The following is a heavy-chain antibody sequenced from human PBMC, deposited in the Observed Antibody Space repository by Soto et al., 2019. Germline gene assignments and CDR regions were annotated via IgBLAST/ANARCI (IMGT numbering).Heavy chain of an antibody. D-gene: IGHD3-22*01. CDR2: IKQDGSEK. V-gene: IGHV3-7*03. Sequence: LRLSCAASGFTFSMYWMNWVRQAPGKGPEWVANIKQDGSEKYYVDSVKGRFTISRDNAKNSLFLQMNSLRVDDTAIYYCARDSGLMIEVGPVDYWGQGALVTVSS. J-gene: IGHJ4*02. CDR1: GFTFSMYW. CDR3: ARDSGLMIEVGPVDY.